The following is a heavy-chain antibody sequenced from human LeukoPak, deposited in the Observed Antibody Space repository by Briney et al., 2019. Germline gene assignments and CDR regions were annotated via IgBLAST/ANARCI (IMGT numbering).Heavy chain of an antibody. CDR2: IWYDGSNK. CDR3: ARDNRGGYSYGRFDY. CDR1: GFTFTSYS. V-gene: IGHV3-33*08. J-gene: IGHJ4*02. Sequence: GGSLRLSCAASGFTFTSYSMNWVRQAPGKGLEWVAVIWYDGSNKYYADSVKGRFTISRDNSKNTLYLQMNSLRAEDTAVYYCARDNRGGYSYGRFDYWGQGTLVTVSS. D-gene: IGHD5-18*01.